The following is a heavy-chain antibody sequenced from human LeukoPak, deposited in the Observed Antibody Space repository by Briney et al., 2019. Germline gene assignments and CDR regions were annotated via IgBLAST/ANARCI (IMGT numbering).Heavy chain of an antibody. CDR3: ARDESSSGYCSGGSCYSITPGWFDP. Sequence: GGSLRLSCAASGFTFSSYWMSWVRQAPGKGLEWVANIKQDGSEKYHVDSVKGRFTISRDNAKNSLYLQMNSLRAEDTAVYYCARDESSSGYCSGGSCYSITPGWFDPWGQGTLVTVSS. CDR2: IKQDGSEK. V-gene: IGHV3-7*01. CDR1: GFTFSSYW. J-gene: IGHJ5*02. D-gene: IGHD2-15*01.